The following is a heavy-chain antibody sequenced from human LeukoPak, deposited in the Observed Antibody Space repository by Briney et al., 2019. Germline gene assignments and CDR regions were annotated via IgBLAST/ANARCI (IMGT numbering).Heavy chain of an antibody. CDR2: IYYSGST. Sequence: SETLSLTCTVSGGSMSSGGYYWSWIRQHPGKGLEWIGYIYYSGSTYYNPSLKSRVAISVDTSKNQFSLKLSSVTAADTAVYYCARRPYSYGFLDYWGQGTLVTVSS. J-gene: IGHJ4*02. V-gene: IGHV4-31*03. CDR3: ARRPYSYGFLDY. D-gene: IGHD5-18*01. CDR1: GGSMSSGGYY.